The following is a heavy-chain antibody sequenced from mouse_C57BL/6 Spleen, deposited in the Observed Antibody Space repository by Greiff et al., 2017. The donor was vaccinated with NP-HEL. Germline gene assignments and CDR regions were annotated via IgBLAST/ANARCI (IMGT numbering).Heavy chain of an antibody. CDR2: ISSGSSTI. CDR1: GFTFSDYG. J-gene: IGHJ3*01. CDR3: ARESKGFAY. Sequence: EVKVVESGGGLVKPGGSLKLSCAASGFTFSDYGMHWVRQAPEKGLEWVAYISSGSSTIYYADTVKGRFTISRDNAKNTLFLQMTSLRSEDTAMYYCARESKGFAYWGQGTLVTVSA. V-gene: IGHV5-17*01. D-gene: IGHD1-3*01.